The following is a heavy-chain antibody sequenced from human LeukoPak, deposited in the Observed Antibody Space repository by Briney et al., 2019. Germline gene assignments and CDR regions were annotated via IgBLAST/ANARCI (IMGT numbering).Heavy chain of an antibody. V-gene: IGHV3-23*01. D-gene: IGHD2-2*01. CDR2: ISGRGANT. J-gene: IGHJ4*02. CDR1: GFIFSNYG. Sequence: GGSLRLSCAASGFIFSNYGMSWVRQAPGKGLEWVSAISGRGANTYYADSVKGRFTISRDNSKNTLYMQMNSLRAEDTAVYYCAKAVVIVPTATPFDYWGQGTLVTVSS. CDR3: AKAVVIVPTATPFDY.